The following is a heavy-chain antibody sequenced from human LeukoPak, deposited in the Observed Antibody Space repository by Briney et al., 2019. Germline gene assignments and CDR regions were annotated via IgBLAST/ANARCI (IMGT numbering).Heavy chain of an antibody. D-gene: IGHD1-26*01. CDR2: IKSKTDGGTT. V-gene: IGHV3-15*01. CDR3: QGGRF. CDR1: GFTFTNAW. J-gene: IGHJ4*02. Sequence: AGESLRLSCSASGFTFTNAWMSWIRQAPGKGLEWVGRIKSKTDGGTTDYAAPVKGRFSISRDDSKNTLYLQMNSLKSEDTAVYYCQGGRFWGQGTLVTVSS.